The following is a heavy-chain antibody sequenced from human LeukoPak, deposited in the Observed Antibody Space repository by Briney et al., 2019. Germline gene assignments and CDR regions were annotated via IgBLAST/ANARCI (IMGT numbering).Heavy chain of an antibody. CDR2: ISRASENT. CDR3: AKAQRSSPSRSPMDV. J-gene: IGHJ6*02. CDR1: GFTFGTYL. D-gene: IGHD6-13*01. Sequence: GGSLRLSCVASGFTFGTYLMIWVRQGPGKRLEWVAAISRASENTYYADSVKGRFTISRDNSKNTLYLQMNSLRAEDTAVYHCAKAQRSSPSRSPMDVWGQGTTVTVSS. V-gene: IGHV3-23*01.